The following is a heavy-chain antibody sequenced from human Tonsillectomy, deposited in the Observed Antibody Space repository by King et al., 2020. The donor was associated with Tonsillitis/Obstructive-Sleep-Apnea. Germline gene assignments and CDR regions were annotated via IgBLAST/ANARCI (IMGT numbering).Heavy chain of an antibody. CDR3: ARLGDCTDTSCDGKYWYFDL. Sequence: VQLQESGPGLVKPSETLSLTCTVSGASITNYYWSWIRQPPGTGLERDGYIYYSGRTNYNPTLKSRLTISVDTSKHHFSLRLSSVTAADTAVYYCARLGDCTDTSCDGKYWYFDLWGRGTLVTVSS. CDR2: IYYSGRT. D-gene: IGHD2-2*01. V-gene: IGHV4-59*01. CDR1: GASITNYY. J-gene: IGHJ2*01.